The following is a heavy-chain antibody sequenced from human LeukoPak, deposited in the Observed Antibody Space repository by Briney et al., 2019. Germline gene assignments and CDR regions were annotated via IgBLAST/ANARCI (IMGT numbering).Heavy chain of an antibody. CDR1: GFTFSTYA. CDR3: AKERMTTTSFDY. Sequence: GGSLRLSCAASGFTFSTYAMSWVRQAPGKGLEWVSDISGSGGTTHYAGSVKGRFTISRDNSKNTLYLQMNSLRAEDTAVYYCAKERMTTTSFDYWGQGTLVTVSS. CDR2: ISGSGGTT. J-gene: IGHJ4*02. V-gene: IGHV3-23*01. D-gene: IGHD4-11*01.